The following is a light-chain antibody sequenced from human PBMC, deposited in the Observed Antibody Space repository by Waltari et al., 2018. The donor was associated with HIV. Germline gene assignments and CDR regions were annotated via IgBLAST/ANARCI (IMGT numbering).Light chain of an antibody. J-gene: IGLJ1*01. Sequence: QSVLTQPPSASGTPGQRVTTSCSGSSSNTGRNYVSWYQQLPGTAPKLLIYTNNQRPSGVPDRFSGSKSGTSASLAISGLRSEDEADYYCAAWNDRLSGYVFGTGTKVTV. CDR1: SSNTGRNY. V-gene: IGLV1-47*01. CDR3: AAWNDRLSGYV. CDR2: TNN.